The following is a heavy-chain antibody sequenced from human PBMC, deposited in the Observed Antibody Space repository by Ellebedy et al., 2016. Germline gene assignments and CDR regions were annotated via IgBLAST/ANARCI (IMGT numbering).Heavy chain of an antibody. J-gene: IGHJ4*02. CDR2: INYSGTT. D-gene: IGHD5-18*01. CDR3: ARPRGYSYGYVDH. CDR1: GGSISSYY. V-gene: IGHV4-39*01. Sequence: SETLSLTCTVSGGSISSYYWGWIRQPSGKGLEWIGSINYSGTTYYNPSLKSRVTISVDTSKNQFSLKLSSVTAADTAVYYCARPRGYSYGYVDHWGQGTLVTVSS.